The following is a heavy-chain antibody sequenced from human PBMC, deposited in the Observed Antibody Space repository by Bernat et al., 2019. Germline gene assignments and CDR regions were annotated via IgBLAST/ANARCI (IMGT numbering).Heavy chain of an antibody. CDR2: ISYDGSNK. CDR3: ARGSGSNPLGWYFDL. D-gene: IGHD4-11*01. CDR1: GFTFSSYA. J-gene: IGHJ2*01. V-gene: IGHV3-30*01. Sequence: QVQLVESGGGVVQPGRSLRLSCAASGFTFSSYAMHWVHQAPGKGLEWVAVISYDGSNKYYADSVKCRFTISIDNSQNTLYLQMNSLRAEDTAVYYCARGSGSNPLGWYFDLWGRGTLVTVSS.